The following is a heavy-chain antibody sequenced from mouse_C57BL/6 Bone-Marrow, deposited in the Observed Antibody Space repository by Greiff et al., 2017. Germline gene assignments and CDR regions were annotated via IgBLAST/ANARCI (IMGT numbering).Heavy chain of an antibody. V-gene: IGHV1-61*01. J-gene: IGHJ3*01. CDR2: IYPSDSET. CDR3: ARSYYYDYEGRGFAY. CDR1: GYTFTSYW. Sequence: VQLQQPGAELVRPGSSVKLSCKASGYTFTSYWMDWVKQRPGQGLEWIGNIYPSDSETHYNQKFKDKATLTVDKSSSTAYMQLSSLTSEDSAVYYCARSYYYDYEGRGFAYWGQGTLVTVSA. D-gene: IGHD2-4*01.